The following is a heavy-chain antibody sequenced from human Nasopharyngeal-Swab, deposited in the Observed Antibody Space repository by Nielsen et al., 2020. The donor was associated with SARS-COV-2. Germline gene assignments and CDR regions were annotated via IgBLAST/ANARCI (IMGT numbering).Heavy chain of an antibody. CDR3: ARETYGAYASFAY. Sequence: SETLSLTCTVSGGSISSYYWSWIRQPPGKGLEWIGYIYYTGSSSYNPSLKSRLTISVDTSKNQFSLKLTSVTAADTAVYYCARETYGAYASFAYWGQGTLVTVSS. V-gene: IGHV4-59*12. J-gene: IGHJ4*02. CDR1: GGSISSYY. D-gene: IGHD5-12*01. CDR2: IYYTGSS.